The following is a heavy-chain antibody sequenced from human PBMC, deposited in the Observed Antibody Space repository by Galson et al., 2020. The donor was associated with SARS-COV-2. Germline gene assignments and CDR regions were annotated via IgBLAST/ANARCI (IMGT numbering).Heavy chain of an antibody. CDR2: ISYDGSNK. CDR3: ARTTYTVVTQGGFDY. D-gene: IGHD2-21*02. Sequence: GGSLRLSCAASGFTFSSYAMHWVRQAPGKGLEWVAVISYDGSNKYYADSVKGRFTISRDNSKNTLYLQMNSLSPEDTAVYYCARTTYTVVTQGGFDYWGQGTLATVSS. V-gene: IGHV3-30*04. CDR1: GFTFSSYA. J-gene: IGHJ4*02.